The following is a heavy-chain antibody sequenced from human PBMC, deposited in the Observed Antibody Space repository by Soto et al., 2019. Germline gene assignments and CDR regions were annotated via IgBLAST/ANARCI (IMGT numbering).Heavy chain of an antibody. D-gene: IGHD4-17*01. CDR1: GNSFNNW. CDR3: ARDLASTTIPNY. CDR2: IYPGDSDT. J-gene: IGHJ4*02. V-gene: IGHV5-51*01. Sequence: PGESLKISCKGLGNSFNNWIGWVRQMPGKGLEWVGIIYPGDSDTRYSPSFQGQVTISADKSISTAYLQWSSLKPSDTAVYYCARDLASTTIPNYWGQGTLVTVSS.